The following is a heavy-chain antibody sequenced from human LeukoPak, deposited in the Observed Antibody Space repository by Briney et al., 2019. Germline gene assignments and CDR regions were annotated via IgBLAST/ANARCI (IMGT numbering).Heavy chain of an antibody. V-gene: IGHV4-39*07. Sequence: PSETLSLPAMSPGAPLGVGGNSWGGSGSPQGEGLEGCGSIYYSGSTYYNPSLQSRVTISVDTSKNQFSLKLRSVTAADTAVYYCAREPLGGYDSGSFDYWGQGTLVTVSS. CDR2: IYYSGST. J-gene: IGHJ4*02. CDR1: GAPLGVGGNS. D-gene: IGHD5-12*01. CDR3: AREPLGGYDSGSFDY.